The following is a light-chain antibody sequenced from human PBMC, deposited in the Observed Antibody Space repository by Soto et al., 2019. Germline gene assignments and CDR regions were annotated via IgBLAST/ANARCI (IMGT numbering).Light chain of an antibody. V-gene: IGKV1-5*01. CDR3: QHHNSYSQT. J-gene: IGKJ1*01. Sequence: DIQMTQSPSTLSASVGDRVTITCRASQSIRHYLAWYQQMPGKAPKLLIYGASTLQSGVPSRFSRSGSGTEFTLTISSLQPDDFGTYFCQHHNSYSQTFGQGTKVDIK. CDR1: QSIRHY. CDR2: GAS.